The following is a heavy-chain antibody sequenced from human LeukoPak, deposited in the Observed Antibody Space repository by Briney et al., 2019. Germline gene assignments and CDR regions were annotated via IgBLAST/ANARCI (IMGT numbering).Heavy chain of an antibody. Sequence: GGSLRLSCAASGFTFSDYYMSWIRQAPGKGLEWVSYISSSGSTIYYADSVKGRFTISRDNAKNSLYLQMNSLRAEDTAVYYCARDSSSWYFDTARNWFDPWGQGTLVTVSS. CDR2: ISSSGSTI. J-gene: IGHJ5*02. V-gene: IGHV3-11*01. CDR3: ARDSSSWYFDTARNWFDP. CDR1: GFTFSDYY. D-gene: IGHD6-13*01.